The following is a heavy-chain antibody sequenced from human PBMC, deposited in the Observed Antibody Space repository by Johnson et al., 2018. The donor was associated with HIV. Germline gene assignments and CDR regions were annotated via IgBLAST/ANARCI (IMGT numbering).Heavy chain of an antibody. CDR2: IYSGGNT. V-gene: IGHV3-53*01. CDR1: GFTVSSNY. J-gene: IGHJ3*02. D-gene: IGHD5-18*01. CDR3: ARGDRGEAMAFDAFDI. Sequence: VQLVESGGGLIKPGGSLRLSCAASGFTVSSNYMSWVRQAPGKGLEWVSVIYSGGNTYYAYSVKGRFTVSRDKSKNTLYLQMNSLRAEDTAVYYCARGDRGEAMAFDAFDIWGQGTMVTVSS.